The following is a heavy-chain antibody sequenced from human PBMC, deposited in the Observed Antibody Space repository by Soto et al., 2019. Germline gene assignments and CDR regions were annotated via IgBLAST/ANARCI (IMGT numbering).Heavy chain of an antibody. CDR2: VKSKTDGETT. CDR3: TAAVRRAAAWGCAP. J-gene: IGHJ5*02. CDR1: GFTFSKAW. Sequence: EVQLVESGGGLVKPGGSLRLSCAASGFTFSKAWMSWVRQAPGKGPEWVGRVKSKTDGETTGYAAPVRGRFTISRDASKNMLYLQMRSLKSEVTALYSCTAAVRRAAAWGCAPWGQGTLVTVSP. V-gene: IGHV3-15*01. D-gene: IGHD6-13*01.